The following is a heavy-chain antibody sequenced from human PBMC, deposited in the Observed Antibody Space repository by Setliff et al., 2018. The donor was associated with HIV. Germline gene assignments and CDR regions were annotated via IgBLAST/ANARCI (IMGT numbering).Heavy chain of an antibody. J-gene: IGHJ2*01. CDR3: ARAKYYYDTSAYYGSRDWYFDL. CDR1: GGSISSSSYY. D-gene: IGHD3-22*01. Sequence: PSETLSLTCTVSGGSISSSSYYWDWIRQPPGKGLEWIATIYYSGDSHYNPSLKSRVTISVDTSKNQFPLRLNSVTAADTAVYYCARAKYYYDTSAYYGSRDWYFDLWGRGTLVTVSS. V-gene: IGHV4-39*06. CDR2: IYYSGDS.